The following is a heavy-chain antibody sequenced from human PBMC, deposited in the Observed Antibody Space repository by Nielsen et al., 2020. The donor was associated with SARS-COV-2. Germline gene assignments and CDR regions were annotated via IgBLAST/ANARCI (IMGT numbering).Heavy chain of an antibody. CDR2: LYSGGGT. CDR1: GFTVNNNY. Sequence: GSLRLSCAASGFTVNNNYMSWVRQAPGKGLEWVSVLYSGGGTDYADSVKGRFSISRDNSKNTLYLQMNSLRTEDTAVYYCAKIGLSDYYGMDVWGQGTTVTVSS. V-gene: IGHV3-53*01. J-gene: IGHJ6*02. CDR3: AKIGLSDYYGMDV. D-gene: IGHD2-2*03.